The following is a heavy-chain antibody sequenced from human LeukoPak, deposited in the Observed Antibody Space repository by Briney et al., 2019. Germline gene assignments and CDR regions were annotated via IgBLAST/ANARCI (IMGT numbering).Heavy chain of an antibody. CDR3: ARGRGWLVDY. CDR1: GFTFSITY. D-gene: IGHD6-19*01. Sequence: PGGPLRLSCAASGFTFSITYMTWVRQVPGKVLEWVANIKADGSEKYYVDSVKGRFTIARDNAKNSLYLQMNDLRAEDTAVYYCARGRGWLVDYWGQGTLVTVSS. J-gene: IGHJ4*02. V-gene: IGHV3-7*05. CDR2: IKADGSEK.